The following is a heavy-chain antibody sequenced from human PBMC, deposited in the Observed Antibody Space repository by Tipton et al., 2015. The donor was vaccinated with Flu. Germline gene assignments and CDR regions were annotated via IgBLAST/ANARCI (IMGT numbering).Heavy chain of an antibody. Sequence: SLRLSCAASGFTPSSHVLNWVRQAPGKGLEWVSGISGGGDSTFYADSVKGRFTISRDNSKKTLYLQMDRLRAEDTAVYYCARDEGVVNYYFGMDVWGQGTTVTVSS. CDR3: ARDEGVVNYYFGMDV. V-gene: IGHV3-23*01. CDR1: GFTPSSHV. CDR2: ISGGGDST. J-gene: IGHJ6*02.